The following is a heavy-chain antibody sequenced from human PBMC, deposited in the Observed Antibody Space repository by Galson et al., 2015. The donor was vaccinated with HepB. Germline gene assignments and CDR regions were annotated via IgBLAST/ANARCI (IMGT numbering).Heavy chain of an antibody. CDR1: DDSISSSDYY. CDR2: IYYTGST. Sequence: ETLSLTCTVSDDSISSSDYYWGWIRQPPGKGLQWMASIYYTGSTQYSSSLKSRVTISMDRSKSQFSLKMTSVTAADTAVYYCARHVRTAVAGTTGFDYWGPGILVTVSS. D-gene: IGHD6-19*01. J-gene: IGHJ4*02. CDR3: ARHVRTAVAGTTGFDY. V-gene: IGHV4-39*01.